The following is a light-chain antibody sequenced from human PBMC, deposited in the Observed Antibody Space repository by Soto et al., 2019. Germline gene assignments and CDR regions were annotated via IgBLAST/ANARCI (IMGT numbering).Light chain of an antibody. J-gene: IGKJ1*01. CDR3: QQSYSTPVT. V-gene: IGKV1-39*01. CDR1: QTISSW. Sequence: DIQMTQSPSTLSGSVGDRVIITCRASQTISSWLAWYQQKPGKAPKLLIYAASSLDSGVPSRFSGSGSGTDFTLTISSLQPEDFAVYYCQQSYSTPVTFGQGTKVDI. CDR2: AAS.